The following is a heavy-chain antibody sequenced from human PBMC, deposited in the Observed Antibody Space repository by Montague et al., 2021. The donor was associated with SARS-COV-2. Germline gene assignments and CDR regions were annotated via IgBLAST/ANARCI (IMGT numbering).Heavy chain of an antibody. CDR1: GGSISDYY. D-gene: IGHD3-10*01. V-gene: IGHV4-59*13. CDR3: ARAVCVRSGVDCFDP. Sequence: SETLSLTCTVSGGSISDYYWCWIRQPPGKGLEWLVYIYYSGGINSNPSLKSRVSMSVDTSKNQFSLKLTSVTAADTAVYYCARAVCVRSGVDCFDPWGQGTLVTVSS. CDR2: IYYSGGI. J-gene: IGHJ5*02.